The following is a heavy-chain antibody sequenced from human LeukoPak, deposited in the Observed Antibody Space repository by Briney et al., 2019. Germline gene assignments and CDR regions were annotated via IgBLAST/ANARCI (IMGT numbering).Heavy chain of an antibody. CDR3: ARRLISSGYYFDY. Sequence: GESLKISCKGSGYSFTSYWIGWVRQMPGKGLEWMGIIYPGDSDTRYSPSFQGQVTISADKSISTAYLQWNSLKASDTAMYYCARRLISSGYYFDYWGQGTLVTVSS. V-gene: IGHV5-51*01. D-gene: IGHD3-22*01. CDR2: IYPGDSDT. CDR1: GYSFTSYW. J-gene: IGHJ4*02.